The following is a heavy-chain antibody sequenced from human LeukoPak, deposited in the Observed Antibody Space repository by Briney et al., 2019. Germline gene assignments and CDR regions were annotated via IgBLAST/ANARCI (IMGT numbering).Heavy chain of an antibody. V-gene: IGHV3-30*04. CDR3: ARKRSAEADDPFEI. J-gene: IGHJ3*02. D-gene: IGHD1-14*01. Sequence: GGSLRLSCAASGFTFSNYAIHWVRQAPGKGLEWVAIISYDGSNKDYADSVKGRFTISRDNSKNTLYLQVDSLRPEDTAVYYCARKRSAEADDPFEIWGQGTMVTVSS. CDR1: GFTFSNYA. CDR2: ISYDGSNK.